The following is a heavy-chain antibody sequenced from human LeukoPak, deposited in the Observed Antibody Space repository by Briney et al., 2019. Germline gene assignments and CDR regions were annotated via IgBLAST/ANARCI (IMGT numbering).Heavy chain of an antibody. CDR3: ARAVFGDSSSSGDY. Sequence: GGSLRLSCAASGFTFSSYAMSWVRQAPGKGLEWVSAISGSGGSTYYADSVKGRFTISRDNAKNSLYLQMNSLRAEDTAVYYCARAVFGDSSSSGDYWGQGTLVTVSS. CDR1: GFTFSSYA. J-gene: IGHJ4*02. CDR2: ISGSGGST. V-gene: IGHV3-23*01. D-gene: IGHD6-6*01.